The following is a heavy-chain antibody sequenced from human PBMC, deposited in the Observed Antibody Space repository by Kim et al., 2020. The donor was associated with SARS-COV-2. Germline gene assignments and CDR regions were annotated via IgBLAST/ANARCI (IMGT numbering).Heavy chain of an antibody. CDR3: AKGRYGSGSYGYFDY. D-gene: IGHD3-10*01. Sequence: GGSLRLSCAASGFTLSNYAMSWVRQAPGKGLEWVSVFYSGGSVTHYADSVKGRFTISRDNSKNTLYLQMNSLTADDTAIYYCAKGRYGSGSYGYFDYWGQGTRVTVSS. V-gene: IGHV3-23*03. CDR2: FYSGGSVT. J-gene: IGHJ4*02. CDR1: GFTLSNYA.